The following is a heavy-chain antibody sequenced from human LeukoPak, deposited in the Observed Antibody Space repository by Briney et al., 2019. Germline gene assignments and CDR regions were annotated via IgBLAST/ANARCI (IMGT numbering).Heavy chain of an antibody. CDR3: ARAISGSYYVGVDY. CDR1: GFTFDDYG. J-gene: IGHJ4*02. Sequence: PGGSLTLSCAASGFTFDDYGMSWVRQAPGKGLEWVSGINWNGGSTGYADSVKGRFTISRDNAKNSLYLQMNSLRAEDTALYHCARAISGSYYVGVDYWGQGTLVTVSS. CDR2: INWNGGST. V-gene: IGHV3-20*01. D-gene: IGHD1-26*01.